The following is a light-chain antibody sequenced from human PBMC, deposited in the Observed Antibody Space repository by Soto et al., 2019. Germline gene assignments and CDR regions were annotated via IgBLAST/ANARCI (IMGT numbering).Light chain of an antibody. J-gene: IGKJ1*01. V-gene: IGKV1-5*01. CDR2: DAS. CDR3: QQYSSHRT. Sequence: DIQMTQTPSTLSASVGDRVTINCRASQNVNDYLAWYQQKPGNSPKVLIYDASTLERGVPSRFSGSGSGTEFTLTISGLQADDFATYYCQQYSSHRTFXQGTKADIK. CDR1: QNVNDY.